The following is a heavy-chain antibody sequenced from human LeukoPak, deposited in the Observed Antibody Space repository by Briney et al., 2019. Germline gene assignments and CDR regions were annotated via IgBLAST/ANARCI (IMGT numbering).Heavy chain of an antibody. CDR1: GFTFRNYP. CDR3: ARAVPSRQAIDY. V-gene: IGHV3-30*04. CDR2: ISYDGTTK. J-gene: IGHJ4*02. Sequence: GGSLRFSCEASGFTFRNYPVHWVRQAPGKVLEWVTVISYDGTTKYYADSVKGRFTISRDNSRNTLYLQMNSLIPEDTAVYYCARAVPSRQAIDYWGQGTLVTVSS.